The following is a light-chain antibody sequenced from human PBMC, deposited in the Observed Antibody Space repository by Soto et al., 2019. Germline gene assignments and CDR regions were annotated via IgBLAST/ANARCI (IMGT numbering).Light chain of an antibody. J-gene: IGKJ2*01. CDR2: GAS. CDR3: QQYNNAPEYT. Sequence: EIVLTQSPGTLSLSPGERATLSCKASQSVTSRYLAWYQQKPGQAPRLLIYGASSRATGIPDRFSGSGSGTDFTLTSSRLEPEDCAEYFCQQYNNAPEYTFGQGTKLEIK. V-gene: IGKV3-20*01. CDR1: QSVTSRY.